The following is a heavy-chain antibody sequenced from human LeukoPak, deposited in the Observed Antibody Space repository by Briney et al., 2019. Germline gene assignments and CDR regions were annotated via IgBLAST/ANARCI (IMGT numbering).Heavy chain of an antibody. D-gene: IGHD3-22*01. Sequence: ASVKVSCKASGGTFSSYAISWVRQAPGQGLEWMGGIIPIFGTANHAQKFQGRVTITADESTSTAYMELSSLRSEDTAVYYCARGGYYDSSGYYDNQRSNFDYWGQGTLVTVSS. V-gene: IGHV1-69*13. CDR3: ARGGYYDSSGYYDNQRSNFDY. CDR2: IIPIFGTA. CDR1: GGTFSSYA. J-gene: IGHJ4*02.